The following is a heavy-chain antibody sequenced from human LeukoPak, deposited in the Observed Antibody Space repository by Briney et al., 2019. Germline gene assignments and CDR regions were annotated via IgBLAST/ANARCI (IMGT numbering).Heavy chain of an antibody. V-gene: IGHV1-69*05. CDR2: IIPIFGTA. J-gene: IGHJ6*03. CDR3: ARSVDIAYYYYMDV. CDR1: GGTFSSYA. Sequence: SVKVSCKASGGTFSSYAISWVRQAPGQGLEWMGGIIPIFGTAYYAQKFQGRVTITTDESTSTAYMELSSLRSEDTAVYYCARSVDIAYYYYMDVWGKGTTVTVSS. D-gene: IGHD5-12*01.